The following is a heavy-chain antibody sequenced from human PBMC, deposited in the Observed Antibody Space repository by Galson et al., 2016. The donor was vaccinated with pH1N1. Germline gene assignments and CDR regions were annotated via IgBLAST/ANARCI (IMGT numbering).Heavy chain of an antibody. CDR1: GYSISSGYY. CDR2: IRHSGTI. D-gene: IGHD2-15*01. Sequence: SETLSLTCAVSGYSISSGYYWGWIRQPPGKGLEWIGSIRHSGTIYYNPSPKSRVTISVDMSKNQLSLTLSSVTAAETAVYYCARHEMLSGGSCSSFDYWGQGTLVTVSS. J-gene: IGHJ4*02. CDR3: ARHEMLSGGSCSSFDY. V-gene: IGHV4-38-2*01.